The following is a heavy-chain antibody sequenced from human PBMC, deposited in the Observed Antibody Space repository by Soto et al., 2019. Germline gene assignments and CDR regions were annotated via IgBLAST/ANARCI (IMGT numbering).Heavy chain of an antibody. V-gene: IGHV4-39*01. Sequence: PSETLSLTCTVSGGSISSSSYYWGWIRQPPGEGLEWIGSIYYSGSTYYNPSLKSRVTISVDTSKNQFSLKLSSVTAADTAVYYCATEYSSPFDYWGQGTLVTVSS. D-gene: IGHD6-6*01. CDR3: ATEYSSPFDY. CDR1: GGSISSSSYY. CDR2: IYYSGST. J-gene: IGHJ4*02.